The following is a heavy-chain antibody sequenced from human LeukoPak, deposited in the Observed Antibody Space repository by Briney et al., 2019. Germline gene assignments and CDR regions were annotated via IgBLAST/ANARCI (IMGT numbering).Heavy chain of an antibody. V-gene: IGHV3-30*18. D-gene: IGHD2-2*01. J-gene: IGHJ4*02. CDR1: GFTFSNYG. Sequence: WGSLRLSCAASGFTFSNYGMHWVRQAPGKGLEWVAVISYDGGNKYYADSVKGRFTISRDNSKNTLYLQMSSLRAEDTAVYYCAKDFCSSTNCYEAFDYWGQEDLGTASS. CDR3: AKDFCSSTNCYEAFDY. CDR2: ISYDGGNK.